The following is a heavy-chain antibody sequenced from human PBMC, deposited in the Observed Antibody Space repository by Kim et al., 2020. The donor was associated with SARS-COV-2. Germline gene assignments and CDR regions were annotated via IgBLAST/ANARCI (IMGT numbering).Heavy chain of an antibody. D-gene: IGHD3-10*01. CDR1: GGSISSYY. J-gene: IGHJ6*02. CDR3: ARAPRGTYYYGSGSYYNGRGMDV. V-gene: IGHV4-59*13. Sequence: SETLSLTCTVSGGSISSYYWSWIRQPPGKGLEWIGYIYYSGSTNYNPSLKSRVTISVDTSKNQFSLKLSSVTAADTAVYYCARAPRGTYYYGSGSYYNGRGMDVWGQGTTVTVSS. CDR2: IYYSGST.